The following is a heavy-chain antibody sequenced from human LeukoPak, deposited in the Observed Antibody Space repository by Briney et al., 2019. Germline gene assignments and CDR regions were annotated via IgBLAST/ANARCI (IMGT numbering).Heavy chain of an antibody. CDR3: ARDSGYDSSGYYRGDFDY. CDR2: ISSSSSTI. D-gene: IGHD3-22*01. J-gene: IGHJ4*02. V-gene: IGHV3-48*04. CDR1: GFTFSSYS. Sequence: GGSLRLSCAASGFTFSSYSMNWVRQAPGKGLEWVSYISSSSSTIYYADSVKGRFTISRDNAKNSLYLQMNSLRAEDTAVYYCARDSGYDSSGYYRGDFDYWGQGTLVTVSS.